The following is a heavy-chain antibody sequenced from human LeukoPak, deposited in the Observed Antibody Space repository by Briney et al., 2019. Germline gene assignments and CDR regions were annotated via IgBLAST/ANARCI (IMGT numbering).Heavy chain of an antibody. CDR3: AKDYDGGYVNV. Sequence: ETLSLTCTVSGDSISSSAYHWGWIRQPPGKGLEWVSAISGSGGSTYYADSVKGRFTISRDNSKNTLYLQMNSLRAEDTAVYYCAKDYDGGYVNVWGKGTTVTVSS. V-gene: IGHV3-23*01. J-gene: IGHJ6*04. D-gene: IGHD5-12*01. CDR1: GDSISSSAYH. CDR2: ISGSGGST.